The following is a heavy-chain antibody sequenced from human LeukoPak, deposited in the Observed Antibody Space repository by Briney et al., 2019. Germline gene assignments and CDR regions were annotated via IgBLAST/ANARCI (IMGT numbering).Heavy chain of an antibody. V-gene: IGHV1-24*01. CDR2: FDPEDGET. CDR1: GYTLTELS. J-gene: IGHJ4*02. CDR3: ATDHGSGRTFDY. D-gene: IGHD3-10*01. Sequence: ASVKVSCKVSGYTLTELSMHWVRQAPGKGLEWMGGFDPEDGETIYAQKFQGRVTMTEDTSTDTAYMELSSLRSEDTAVYYCATDHGSGRTFDYWGQGTLVTVSS.